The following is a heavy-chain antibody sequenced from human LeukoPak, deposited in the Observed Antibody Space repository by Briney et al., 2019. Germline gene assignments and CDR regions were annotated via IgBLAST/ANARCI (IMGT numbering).Heavy chain of an antibody. CDR1: GYSFTSYW. D-gene: IGHD3-9*01. J-gene: IGHJ4*02. Sequence: GESLKISCKGSGYSFTSYWIGWVRQMPGKGLEYMGIIYPGDSDTRYSPSFQGQVTISADKSISTAYLQWSSLKASDTAMYYCARTMYYDILTGYYFDYWGQGTLVTVSS. CDR3: ARTMYYDILTGYYFDY. CDR2: IYPGDSDT. V-gene: IGHV5-51*01.